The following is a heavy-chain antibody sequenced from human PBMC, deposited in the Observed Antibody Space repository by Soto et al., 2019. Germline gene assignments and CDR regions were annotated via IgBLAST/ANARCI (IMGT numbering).Heavy chain of an antibody. D-gene: IGHD3-16*01. Sequence: QVQLVQSGADVKKPGSSVKVSCKTSGGPFGSSAISWVRQAPAQGLEWMGEIIPDFDKANYAQNIQGRLTITADEPTGTVFMQLSSLRSDDTAVYFCARLRRDWGDAFDLWGLGTFVTVSS. CDR3: ARLRRDWGDAFDL. CDR1: GGPFGSSA. J-gene: IGHJ3*01. CDR2: IIPDFDKA. V-gene: IGHV1-69*01.